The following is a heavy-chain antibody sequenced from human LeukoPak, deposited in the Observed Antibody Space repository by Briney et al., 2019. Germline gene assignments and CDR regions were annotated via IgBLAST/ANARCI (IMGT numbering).Heavy chain of an antibody. J-gene: IGHJ1*01. Sequence: SETLSLTCAVSGYSISSGYYWGWIRQPPGKGVEWIGRIYHSGSSYYNPSLKSRVTICVDTAKNHVSLKLSSVTAADTAVYYCARSYCSSTSCYAGGYFQHWGQGTLVTVSS. CDR2: IYHSGSS. CDR1: GYSISSGYY. D-gene: IGHD2-2*01. V-gene: IGHV4-38-2*01. CDR3: ARSYCSSTSCYAGGYFQH.